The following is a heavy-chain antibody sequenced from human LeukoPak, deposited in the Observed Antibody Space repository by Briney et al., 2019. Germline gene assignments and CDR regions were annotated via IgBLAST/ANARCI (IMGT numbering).Heavy chain of an antibody. J-gene: IGHJ4*02. CDR2: FHTRGST. CDR1: RGSISSGNYY. V-gene: IGHV4-61*02. Sequence: SETLSLTCTVSRGSISSGNYYWSWIRQPAGKGLEWIGRFHTRGSTNYNPSLKSRVIISVDTSKNQFSLKLNSVTAADTAVYYCARDFRDLFDYWGQGTLVTVSS. D-gene: IGHD5-24*01. CDR3: ARDFRDLFDY.